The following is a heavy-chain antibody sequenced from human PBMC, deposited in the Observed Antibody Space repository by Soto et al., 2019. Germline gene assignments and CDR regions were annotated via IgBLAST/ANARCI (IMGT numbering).Heavy chain of an antibody. Sequence: SVKVSCKASGGTFSSYAISWVRQAPGQGLEWMGGIIPIFGTANYAQKFQGRVTITADESMSTAYMELSSLRSEDTAVYYCARTGYSSSWIPYYYYYGMDVWGQGTTVTVSS. CDR3: ARTGYSSSWIPYYYYYGMDV. J-gene: IGHJ6*02. V-gene: IGHV1-69*13. D-gene: IGHD6-13*01. CDR1: GGTFSSYA. CDR2: IIPIFGTA.